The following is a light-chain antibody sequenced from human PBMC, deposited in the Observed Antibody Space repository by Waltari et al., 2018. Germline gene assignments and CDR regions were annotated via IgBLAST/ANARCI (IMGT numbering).Light chain of an antibody. CDR2: VAS. J-gene: IGKJ4*01. CDR1: QGIDKE. Sequence: DIQVTQSPTSLSASVGDRVTVTCRASQGIDKELSWYQQRLGEAPRRLIYVASTLQTGISSRFSGSGAGTDFTLTISNLQPEDVAIYFCQQDYSLPLTFGGGTKVEI. V-gene: IGKV1-17*02. CDR3: QQDYSLPLT.